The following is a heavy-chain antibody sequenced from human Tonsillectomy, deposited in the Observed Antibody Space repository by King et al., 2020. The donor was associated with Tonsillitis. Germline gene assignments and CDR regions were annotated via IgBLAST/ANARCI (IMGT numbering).Heavy chain of an antibody. Sequence: QLVQSGGGMVQAGRYLRLYCAASGFTFSSYGMHWVRQAPGKGLEWVAIISYDGSNKYYADSEKGRFTITRDNSKKTLYLQMNSLRAEDTAVYDCATDFLSYYGEPNCDVWGQGTLVTVSS. CDR3: ATDFLSYYGEPNCDV. D-gene: IGHD1-26*01. CDR1: GFTFSSYG. CDR2: ISYDGSNK. J-gene: IGHJ4*02. V-gene: IGHV3-30*03.